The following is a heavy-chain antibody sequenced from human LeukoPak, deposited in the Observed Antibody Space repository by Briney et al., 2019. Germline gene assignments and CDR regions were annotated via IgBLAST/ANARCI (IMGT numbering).Heavy chain of an antibody. D-gene: IGHD1-7*01. Sequence: PGGSLTLTCAASGFTFSSFGMHWVRQAPGKGLEWVAVKGRFTISRDNSKNTLYLHMNSLRDDDTAVYYCVRGVGVSRFNYLDPWGQGTLVTVSS. CDR3: VRGVGVSRFNYLDP. CDR1: GFTFSSFG. J-gene: IGHJ5*02. V-gene: IGHV3-33*01.